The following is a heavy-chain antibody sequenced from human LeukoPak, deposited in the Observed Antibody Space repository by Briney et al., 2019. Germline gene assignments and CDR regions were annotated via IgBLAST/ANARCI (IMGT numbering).Heavy chain of an antibody. D-gene: IGHD3-9*01. V-gene: IGHV2-5*01. CDR3: ARSVVSFDWINYFDY. CDR2: LYWNDDR. CDR1: GFSLSTSGVG. Sequence: SGPTLVNPTQTLTLTCTFSGFSLSTSGVGVGWIRQPPGRALEWLAVLYWNDDRRYSPSLKSRLIITKDTSKNQVVLTMTNMDPVDTATYYCARSVVSFDWINYFDYWGQGALVTVSS. J-gene: IGHJ4*02.